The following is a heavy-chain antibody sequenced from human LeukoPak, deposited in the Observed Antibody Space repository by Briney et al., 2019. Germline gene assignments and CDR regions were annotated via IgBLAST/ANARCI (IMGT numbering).Heavy chain of an antibody. CDR3: ASGSGYYHDTASDY. CDR2: ISPSGAST. D-gene: IGHD3-22*01. CDR1: GYTFTNYY. V-gene: IGHV1-46*01. Sequence: GASVKVSRKASGYTFTNYYMHWVRQAPGQGLEWMGMISPSGASTSYAQKFQGRVTMTRDTSISTAYMELSRLRSDDTAVYYCASGSGYYHDTASDYWGRGTLVTVSS. J-gene: IGHJ4*02.